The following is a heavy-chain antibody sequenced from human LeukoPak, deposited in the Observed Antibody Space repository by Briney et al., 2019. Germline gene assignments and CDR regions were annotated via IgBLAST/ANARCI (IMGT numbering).Heavy chain of an antibody. CDR1: GYTFTDCF. CDR2: ISAYNGNT. Sequence: ASVKVSCKASGYTFTDCFIIWVRQAPGQGLEWMGWISAYNGNTNYAQKLQGRVTMTTDTSTSTAYMELRSLRSDDTALYYCARKAVAGTGKFDYWGQGSLVTVSS. D-gene: IGHD6-19*01. V-gene: IGHV1-18*04. J-gene: IGHJ4*02. CDR3: ARKAVAGTGKFDY.